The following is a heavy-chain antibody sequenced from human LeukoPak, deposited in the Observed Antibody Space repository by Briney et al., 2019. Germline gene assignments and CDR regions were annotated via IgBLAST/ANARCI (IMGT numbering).Heavy chain of an antibody. V-gene: IGHV3-7*01. CDR2: IKQDGSEK. CDR3: ARVGIAARPGLNSYAFDI. D-gene: IGHD6-6*01. J-gene: IGHJ3*02. CDR1: GFTFSSYW. Sequence: PGGSLRLSCAASGFTFSSYWMSWVRQAPGKGLEWVANIKQDGSEKYYVDSVKGRFTISRDNAKNSLYLQMNSLRAEDTAVYYCARVGIAARPGLNSYAFDIWGQGTMVTVSS.